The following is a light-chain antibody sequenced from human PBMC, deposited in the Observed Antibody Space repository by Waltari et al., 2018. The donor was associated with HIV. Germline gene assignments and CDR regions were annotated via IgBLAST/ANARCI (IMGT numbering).Light chain of an antibody. V-gene: IGLV2-23*02. CDR3: CSYAGSSTLV. Sequence: QSALTQPASVSGSPGQSITISSTGTSSDVGSYNLVSWYQQNPGKAPKLMIYEVSKRPSGVSNRFSGSKSGNTASLTISGLQAEDEADYYCCSYAGSSTLVFGGGTKLTVL. J-gene: IGLJ2*01. CDR2: EVS. CDR1: SSDVGSYNL.